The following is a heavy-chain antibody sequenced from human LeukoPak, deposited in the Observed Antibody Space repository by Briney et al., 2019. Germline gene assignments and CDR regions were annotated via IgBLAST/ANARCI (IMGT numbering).Heavy chain of an antibody. J-gene: IGHJ4*02. CDR3: ARTNTVYGDFDY. Sequence: GGSLRLSCAASGLTVTDNYFSWVRQAPGKGLEWVSVIFPDGRTYHADSVKGRFTISRDRPKNTLLLQMNSLRADDTALYHCARTNTVYGDFDYWGQGILVTVFS. V-gene: IGHV3-53*01. CDR2: IFPDGRT. D-gene: IGHD2/OR15-2a*01. CDR1: GLTVTDNY.